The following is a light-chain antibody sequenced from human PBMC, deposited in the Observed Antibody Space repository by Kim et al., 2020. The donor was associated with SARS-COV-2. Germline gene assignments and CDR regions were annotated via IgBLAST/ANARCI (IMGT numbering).Light chain of an antibody. Sequence: GQTVRITCQGDSLRIYYASWYQQKPGQAPVLVIYGKNNRPSGIPDRFSGSSSGNTASLTITGAQAEDEADYYCNSRDSSGNHQVFGGGTQLTVL. J-gene: IGLJ3*02. CDR2: GKN. V-gene: IGLV3-19*01. CDR3: NSRDSSGNHQV. CDR1: SLRIYY.